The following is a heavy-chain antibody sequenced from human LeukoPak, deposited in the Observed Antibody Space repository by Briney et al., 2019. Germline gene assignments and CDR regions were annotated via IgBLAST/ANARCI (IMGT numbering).Heavy chain of an antibody. CDR2: IIPIFGTA. V-gene: IGHV1-69*05. CDR1: GGTFGSYA. Sequence: GASVKVSCKASGGTFGSYAISWVRQAPGQGLEWMGRIIPIFGTANYAQKFQGRVTITTDESTSTAYMELSSLRSEDTAVYYCARDMYYDSSGYYSRLFDYWGQGTLVTVSS. J-gene: IGHJ4*02. CDR3: ARDMYYDSSGYYSRLFDY. D-gene: IGHD3-22*01.